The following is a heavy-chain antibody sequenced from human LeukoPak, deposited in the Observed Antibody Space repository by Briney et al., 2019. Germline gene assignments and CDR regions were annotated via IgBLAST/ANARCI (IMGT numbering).Heavy chain of an antibody. CDR3: ARGGPMMRRDAGDFDY. CDR2: IWYDGSNK. J-gene: IGHJ4*02. V-gene: IGHV3-33*03. CDR1: GFTFSRNG. Sequence: GGSLRLSCATSGFTFSRNGMHWVRQAPGKGLEWVEVIWYDGSNKYYADSVKGRFTISRDNAKNSLYLQMNSLRAEDTAVYYCARGGPMMRRDAGDFDYWGQGTLVTVSS. D-gene: IGHD3-22*01.